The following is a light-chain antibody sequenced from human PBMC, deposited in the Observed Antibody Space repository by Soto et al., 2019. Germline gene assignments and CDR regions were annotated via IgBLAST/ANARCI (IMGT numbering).Light chain of an antibody. CDR1: QSVRNN. Sequence: EVVMTQSPATLSVSPGERATLSCKASQSVRNNLVWYLQKPGQAPRPIIYDATTRATGIPVRFSGSGSGTEFTLTINSPQSEDFAVYFCQQYDNLPLTFGPGTKVDIK. J-gene: IGKJ3*01. V-gene: IGKV3-15*01. CDR2: DAT. CDR3: QQYDNLPLT.